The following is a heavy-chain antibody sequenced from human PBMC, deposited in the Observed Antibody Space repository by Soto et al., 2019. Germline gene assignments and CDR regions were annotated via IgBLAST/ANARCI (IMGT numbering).Heavy chain of an antibody. V-gene: IGHV1-69*01. CDR1: GGSLTSYP. CDR3: ARGWGLVS. CDR2: IIPIHGTT. D-gene: IGHD3-16*01. Sequence: HMEQSGAEVRKPGSSVKVSCKPSGGSLTSYPMAWVRQAPGQGFEWMGGIIPIHGTTEYAQKFQGRVTITADESTNRATLELTGLTSEDKAIYYCARGWGLVSWGQGTLVTVSS. J-gene: IGHJ4*02.